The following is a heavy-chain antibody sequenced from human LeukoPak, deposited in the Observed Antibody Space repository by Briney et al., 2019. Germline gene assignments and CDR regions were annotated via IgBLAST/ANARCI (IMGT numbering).Heavy chain of an antibody. J-gene: IGHJ4*02. CDR2: ISAYNGNT. V-gene: IGHV1-18*01. D-gene: IGHD2-15*01. Sequence: ASVKVSCKASGYTFTSYGISWVRQAPGQGLEWMGWISAYNGNTNYAQKLQGRVTMTTDTSTSTAYMELRSLRSDDTAVYYCARDLSGGGVVVAATHYFDYWGQGTLVTVSS. CDR1: GYTFTSYG. CDR3: ARDLSGGGVVVAATHYFDY.